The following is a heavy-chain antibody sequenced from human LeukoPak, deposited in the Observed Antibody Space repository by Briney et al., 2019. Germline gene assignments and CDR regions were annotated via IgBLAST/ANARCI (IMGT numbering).Heavy chain of an antibody. J-gene: IGHJ4*02. CDR1: GYTFTGYY. CDR3: ARVLFYSSGNKSNRVDY. CDR2: INPDSGGT. Sequence: ASVKVSCKASGYTFTGYYIYWVRQAPGQGLEWMGWINPDSGGTNYAQKFQGRVTMTRDTSIRTAYMELSRLRSDDTAVYYCARVLFYSSGNKSNRVDYWGQGTLVTVSS. D-gene: IGHD6-19*01. V-gene: IGHV1-2*02.